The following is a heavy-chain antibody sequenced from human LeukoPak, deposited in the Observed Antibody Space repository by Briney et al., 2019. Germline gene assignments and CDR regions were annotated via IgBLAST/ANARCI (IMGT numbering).Heavy chain of an antibody. V-gene: IGHV1-69*05. Sequence: SVKVSCKASGGTFSSYAISWVRQAPGQGLEWMGGIIPIFGTANYAQKFQGRVTITTDESTSTAYMELSSLRSEDTAVYYCARDRPSIAARREEGNFDYWGQGTLVTVSS. D-gene: IGHD6-6*01. CDR3: ARDRPSIAARREEGNFDY. J-gene: IGHJ4*02. CDR1: GGTFSSYA. CDR2: IIPIFGTA.